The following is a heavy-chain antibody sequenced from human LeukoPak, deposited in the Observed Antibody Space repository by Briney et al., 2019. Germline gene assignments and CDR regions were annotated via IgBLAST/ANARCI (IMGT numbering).Heavy chain of an antibody. D-gene: IGHD1-7*01. CDR2: IYHSGST. J-gene: IGHJ4*02. CDR1: GDSISNGGFY. V-gene: IGHV4-31*03. CDR3: ARDTRTGTIDY. Sequence: SETLSLTCTVSGDSISNGGFYRSWIRQHPGKGLEWIGYIYHSGSTYYNPSLKSRVIVSVDTSKNQFSLKLSSVTAADTAVYYCARDTRTGTIDYWGQGTLVTVSS.